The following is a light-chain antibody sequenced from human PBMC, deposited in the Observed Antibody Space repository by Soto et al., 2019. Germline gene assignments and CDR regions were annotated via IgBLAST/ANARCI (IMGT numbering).Light chain of an antibody. J-gene: IGLJ2*01. V-gene: IGLV2-14*01. CDR2: EVS. Sequence: QSALTQPASVSGSPGQSITISCTGTSSDVGNYKYVSWYQQHPGKAPKLMIYEVSNRPSGVSNRFSGSKSGNTASLTISGLQAEDEADYYCSSYTSSSTPLVFGGGTKLTVL. CDR1: SSDVGNYKY. CDR3: SSYTSSSTPLV.